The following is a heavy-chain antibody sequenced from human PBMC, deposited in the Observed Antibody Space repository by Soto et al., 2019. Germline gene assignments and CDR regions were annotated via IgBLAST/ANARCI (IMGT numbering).Heavy chain of an antibody. CDR2: ISGSGGST. Sequence: TGGSLRLSCAASGFTFSSYAMSWVRQAPGKGLEWVSAISGSGGSTYYADSVKGRFTISRDNSKNTLYLQMNSLRAEDTAVYYCAKDTEHDYGGNSYYFDYWGQGTLVTVSS. D-gene: IGHD4-17*01. CDR3: AKDTEHDYGGNSYYFDY. J-gene: IGHJ4*02. CDR1: GFTFSSYA. V-gene: IGHV3-23*01.